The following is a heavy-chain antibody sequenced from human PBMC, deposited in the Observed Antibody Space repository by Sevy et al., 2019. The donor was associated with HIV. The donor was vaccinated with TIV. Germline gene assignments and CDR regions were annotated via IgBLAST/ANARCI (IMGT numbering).Heavy chain of an antibody. J-gene: IGHJ4*02. CDR1: GFTFSSYW. V-gene: IGHV3-7*01. CDR2: IKQDGSEK. D-gene: IGHD6-25*01. Sequence: GSLRLSCAASGFTFSSYWMNWVRQAPGKGLEWVANIKQDGSEKYYVDSVKGRFTISRDNAKNSMHLLMNSLRAEDTAVYYCARALAAAASYWGQGTLVTVSS. CDR3: ARALAAAASY.